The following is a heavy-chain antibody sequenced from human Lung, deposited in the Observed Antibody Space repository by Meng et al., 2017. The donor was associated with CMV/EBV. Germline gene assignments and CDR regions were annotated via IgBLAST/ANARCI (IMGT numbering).Heavy chain of an antibody. D-gene: IGHD5-18*01. CDR1: GFPLRSYD. V-gene: IGHV3-23*01. CDR3: AREEAMVGYYTNWFDA. CDR2: ISGSVGNT. J-gene: IGHJ5*02. Sequence: GFPLRSYDMSWVRQAQGKGLEWVSSISGSVGNTYYADSVKGRFTISRDNSGDTLYMQMSSLRAEGTAVYYCAREEAMVGYYTNWFDAWGQGALVTVSS.